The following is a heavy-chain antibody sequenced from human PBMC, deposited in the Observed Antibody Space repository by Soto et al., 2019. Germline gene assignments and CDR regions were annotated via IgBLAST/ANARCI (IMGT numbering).Heavy chain of an antibody. Sequence: QLHLRESGPGLVKPSETQALTCTVSGGSITSSSYYWCCIRQPPGKGLEWIGSIYYSGSTYYNPSLNSRVTISVATSKNQYSLKLSSVTAADTAVYYCATQEVGGSYVYTFDPWGQGTLVTVSS. J-gene: IGHJ5*02. CDR1: GGSITSSSYY. CDR2: IYYSGST. CDR3: ATQEVGGSYVYTFDP. D-gene: IGHD1-26*01. V-gene: IGHV4-39*01.